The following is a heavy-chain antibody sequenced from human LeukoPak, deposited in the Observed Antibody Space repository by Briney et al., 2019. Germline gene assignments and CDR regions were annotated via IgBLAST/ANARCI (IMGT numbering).Heavy chain of an antibody. D-gene: IGHD3-22*01. Sequence: GGSLRLSCAASGFIFSSYSMNWVRQAPGKGLEWVSYISSRSSTIYYADSVRGRFTISRDNAKNSLYLQMNSLRDEDTAVYYCARDSMMLVARPFGSWGQGTLVTVSS. CDR3: ARDSMMLVARPFGS. CDR2: ISSRSSTI. J-gene: IGHJ4*02. CDR1: GFIFSSYS. V-gene: IGHV3-48*02.